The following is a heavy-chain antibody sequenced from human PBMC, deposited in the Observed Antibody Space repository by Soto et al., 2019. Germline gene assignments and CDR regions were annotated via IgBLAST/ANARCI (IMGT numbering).Heavy chain of an antibody. CDR3: ARDLANRATYTYYYDSSGYYRFDY. D-gene: IGHD3-22*01. Sequence: ASVKVSCKASGYTFTSYGISWVRQAPGQGLEWMGWISAYNGNTNYAQKLQGRVTMTTDTSTSTAYMELRSLRSDDTAVYYCARDLANRATYTYYYDSSGYYRFDYWG. V-gene: IGHV1-18*01. J-gene: IGHJ4*01. CDR2: ISAYNGNT. CDR1: GYTFTSYG.